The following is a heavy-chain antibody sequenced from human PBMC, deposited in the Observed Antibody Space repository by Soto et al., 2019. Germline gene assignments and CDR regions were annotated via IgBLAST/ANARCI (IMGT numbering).Heavy chain of an antibody. CDR2: IYWNDDK. D-gene: IGHD3-9*01. J-gene: IGHJ4*02. V-gene: IGHV2-5*01. CDR3: ARRYYDILTGYYIPFDY. Sequence: QITLKESAPTLVKPTQTLTLTCTFSGFSLSTSGVGVGWIRQPPGKALEWLALIYWNDDKRYSPSLKSRLTIPKDTSKNQVVLTMTNMDPVDTATYYCARRYYDILTGYYIPFDYWGQGTLVTVSS. CDR1: GFSLSTSGVG.